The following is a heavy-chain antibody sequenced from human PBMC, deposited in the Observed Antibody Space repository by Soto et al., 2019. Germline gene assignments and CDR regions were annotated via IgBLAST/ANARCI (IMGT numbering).Heavy chain of an antibody. CDR1: GGSVSNKTYY. D-gene: IGHD2-21*01. CDR2: IYVTGAV. J-gene: IGHJ5*02. CDR3: ARLRIATNNYKWFDP. V-gene: IGHV4-31*03. Sequence: PSETLSLTCSVSGGSVSNKTYYWSWIRQVPGKGLEWIGHIYVTGAVDYNPSLRDRITISQDTSERQFSLNLRLVTAADTAVYYCARLRIATNNYKWFDPWGQGTLVTVSS.